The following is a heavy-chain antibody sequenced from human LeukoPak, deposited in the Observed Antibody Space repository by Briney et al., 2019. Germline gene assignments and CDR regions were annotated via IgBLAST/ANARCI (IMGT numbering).Heavy chain of an antibody. CDR2: INHRGDT. CDR1: GGSFSTYY. CDR3: ARGPTISETGYFDY. V-gene: IGHV4-34*01. D-gene: IGHD1-1*01. Sequence: SETLSLTCAVYGGSFSTYYWSWIRHSPGKGLEWIAEINHRGDTNYNPSVKSRVTISVDTSKNQFSLKVSSLTAADTAVYYCARGPTISETGYFDYWGQGTLVTVSS. J-gene: IGHJ4*03.